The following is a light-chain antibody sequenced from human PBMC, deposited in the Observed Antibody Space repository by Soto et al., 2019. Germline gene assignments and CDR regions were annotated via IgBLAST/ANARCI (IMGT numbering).Light chain of an antibody. J-gene: IGKJ1*01. CDR2: GAS. CDR3: QQYNNWWT. Sequence: EIVMTQSPATLSVSPGERATLSCRASQSVGSKLAWYQQKPGQAPRLLIYGASTRATGIPARFSGSGSGTEFTLTISSLQSEDFAVYYCQQYNNWWTFGQGTKVEIK. V-gene: IGKV3D-15*01. CDR1: QSVGSK.